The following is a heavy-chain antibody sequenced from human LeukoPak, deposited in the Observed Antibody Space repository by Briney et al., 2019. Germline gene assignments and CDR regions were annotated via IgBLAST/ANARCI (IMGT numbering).Heavy chain of an antibody. V-gene: IGHV1-8*01. J-gene: IGHJ4*02. CDR3: ARGSYSSGWDFDY. CDR2: MNPNSGNT. CDR1: GYTFTSYD. Sequence: ASVKVSCKASGYTFTSYDINWVRQATGQGLEWMGWMNPNSGNTGYAQKFQGRATMTRNTSISTAYMELSSLRSEDTAVYYCARGSYSSGWDFDYWGQGTLVTVSS. D-gene: IGHD6-19*01.